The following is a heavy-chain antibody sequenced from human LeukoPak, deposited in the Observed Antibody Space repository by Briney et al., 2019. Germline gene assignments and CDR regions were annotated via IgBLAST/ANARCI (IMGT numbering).Heavy chain of an antibody. CDR3: AGEGGGSFDI. J-gene: IGHJ3*02. CDR2: IHWNSGST. D-gene: IGHD3-16*01. CDR1: GFTFDDYG. V-gene: IGHV3-20*04. Sequence: GGSLRLSCAASGFTFDDYGISWVRQAPGKGLEWVSRIHWNSGSTRYVDSVKGRFTISTDNAKNSLYLQMNSLIVAAAAVFYWAGEGGGSFDIWGQGTMVTVSS.